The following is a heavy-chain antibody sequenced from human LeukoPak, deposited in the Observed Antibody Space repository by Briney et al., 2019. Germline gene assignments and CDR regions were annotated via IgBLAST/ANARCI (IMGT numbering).Heavy chain of an antibody. Sequence: RAGGSLRLSCAASGFSVSSNYMSWVRQTPERGLEWVSSISSSSSYIYYADSVKGRFTISRDNAKNSLYLQMNSLRAEDTAVYYCARRVGASDYWGQGTPVTVSS. V-gene: IGHV3-21*01. J-gene: IGHJ4*02. CDR1: GFSVSSNY. D-gene: IGHD1-26*01. CDR2: ISSSSSYI. CDR3: ARRVGASDY.